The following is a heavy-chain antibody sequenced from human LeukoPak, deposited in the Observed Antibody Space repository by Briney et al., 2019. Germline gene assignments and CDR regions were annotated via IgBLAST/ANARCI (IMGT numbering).Heavy chain of an antibody. CDR2: IYYSGST. CDR1: GGSISSYY. V-gene: IGHV4-59*01. J-gene: IGHJ6*03. CDR3: AIHYHYYYMDV. Sequence: SETLSLTCTVSGGSISSYYWSWIRQPPGKGLEWIGYIYYSGSTNYNPSLKSRVTISVDTSKNQFSLKLSSVTAADTAVYYCAIHYHYYYMDVWGKGTTVTVSS.